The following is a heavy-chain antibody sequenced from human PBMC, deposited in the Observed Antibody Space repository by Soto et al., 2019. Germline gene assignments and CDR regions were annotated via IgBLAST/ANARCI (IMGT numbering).Heavy chain of an antibody. J-gene: IGHJ4*02. CDR3: ARRPNMGNMITFGGVIVDFDY. CDR2: IYWDDDK. Sequence: QITLKESGPTLVKPTQTLTLTCTFSGFSLSTSGVGVGWIRQPPGKALEWLALIYWDDDKRYSPSLKSRLTSTKDTSKNPVVLTRTNMDPVDTATYYCARRPNMGNMITFGGVIVDFDYWGQGTLVTVSS. CDR1: GFSLSTSGVG. D-gene: IGHD3-16*02. V-gene: IGHV2-5*02.